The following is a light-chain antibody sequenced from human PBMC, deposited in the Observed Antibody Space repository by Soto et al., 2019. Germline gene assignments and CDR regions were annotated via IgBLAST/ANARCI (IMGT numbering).Light chain of an antibody. J-gene: IGLJ1*01. CDR1: SSDVGGYNY. CDR3: SSYTSSSTLV. V-gene: IGLV2-14*01. CDR2: EVS. Sequence: QSALTQPASVSGSPGQSITISCTGTSSDVGGYNYVSWYQQHPGKAPKLMIYEVSNRPSGVSNRFSGSKSVNTASLTISGSQAEDEADYYGSSYTSSSTLVFGTGTKLTVL.